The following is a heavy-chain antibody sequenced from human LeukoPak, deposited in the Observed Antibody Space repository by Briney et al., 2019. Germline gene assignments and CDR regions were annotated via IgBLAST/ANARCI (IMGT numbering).Heavy chain of an antibody. Sequence: PSETLSLTCTVSGGSFSSYYGSWIPEPPGKGLEWFGYLYYCGSPNISPSRKSRVTISVDTSKNQFSLKLSSVTAADTAVYYCARGIAAAAKQGGFDFWGQGTLVTVSS. D-gene: IGHD6-13*01. CDR2: LYYCGSP. CDR3: ARGIAAAAKQGGFDF. CDR1: GGSFSSYY. V-gene: IGHV4-59*01. J-gene: IGHJ4*02.